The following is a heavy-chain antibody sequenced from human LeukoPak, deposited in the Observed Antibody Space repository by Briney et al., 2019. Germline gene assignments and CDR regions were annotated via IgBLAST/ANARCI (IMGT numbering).Heavy chain of an antibody. Sequence: GGSLRLSCAASGFTFSSYDMHWVRQAPGKGLEWVSAIGTAGDTYYPGSVTGRFTISRENAKNSLYLQMNSLRAGDTAVYYCARGGDFWSGPDYWGQGTLVTVSS. CDR3: ARGGDFWSGPDY. CDR1: GFTFSSYD. CDR2: IGTAGDT. V-gene: IGHV3-13*01. D-gene: IGHD3-3*01. J-gene: IGHJ4*02.